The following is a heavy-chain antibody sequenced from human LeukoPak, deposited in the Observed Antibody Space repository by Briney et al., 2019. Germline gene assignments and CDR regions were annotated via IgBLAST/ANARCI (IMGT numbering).Heavy chain of an antibody. CDR2: IYYSGST. J-gene: IGHJ5*02. CDR3: ARGGRITIFGVGKLSPTAFDP. D-gene: IGHD3-3*01. V-gene: IGHV4-31*03. CDR1: GGSISSGGYY. Sequence: PSQTLSLTCTVSGGSISSGGYYGSWIRQHPGKGLEWIGYIYYSGSTYYNPSLKSRVTISVDTSKNQFSLKLSSVTAADTAVYYCARGGRITIFGVGKLSPTAFDPWGQGTLVTVSS.